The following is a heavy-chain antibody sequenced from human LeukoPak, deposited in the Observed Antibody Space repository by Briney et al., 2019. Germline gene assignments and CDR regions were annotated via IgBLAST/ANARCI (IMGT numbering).Heavy chain of an antibody. CDR2: ISSSSSYI. Sequence: GGSLRLSCAASGFTFSSYSMNWVRQAPGKGLEWVSSISSSSSYIYYADSVKGRFTISRGNAKNSLYLQMNSLRAEDTAVYYCARENDYGDYGEGAFDIWGQGTMVTVSS. J-gene: IGHJ3*02. D-gene: IGHD4-17*01. CDR3: ARENDYGDYGEGAFDI. CDR1: GFTFSSYS. V-gene: IGHV3-21*01.